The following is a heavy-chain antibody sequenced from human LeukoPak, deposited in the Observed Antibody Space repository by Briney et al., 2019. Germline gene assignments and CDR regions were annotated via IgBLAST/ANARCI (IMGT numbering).Heavy chain of an antibody. J-gene: IGHJ4*02. CDR2: ITGSGGAT. D-gene: IGHD5-18*01. CDR1: GFTFSTYA. V-gene: IGHV3-23*01. CDR3: ARDSEGIQLWSTRFDY. Sequence: GGSLRLSCAASGFTFSTYAVNWVRQAPGKGLEWVSAITGSGGATYYADSVKGRFTISRDNSKNTLYLQMNSLRAEDTAVYYCARDSEGIQLWSTRFDYWGQGTLVTVSS.